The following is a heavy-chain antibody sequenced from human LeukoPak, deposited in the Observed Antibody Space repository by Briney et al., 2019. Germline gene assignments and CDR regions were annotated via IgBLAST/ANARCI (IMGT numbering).Heavy chain of an antibody. CDR2: IRTKADSYAT. V-gene: IGHV3-73*01. D-gene: IGHD4-23*01. CDR1: GFTLSVSP. Sequence: QPGGSLKLSCAAPGFTLSVSPMHWVRQASGKGLEWVGHIRTKADSYATAYAASVRGRFIISRDDSKNTAYLEMNNLKTEDTAVYYCTRAGGGLDNWGQGTPVTVSS. CDR3: TRAGGGLDN. J-gene: IGHJ4*02.